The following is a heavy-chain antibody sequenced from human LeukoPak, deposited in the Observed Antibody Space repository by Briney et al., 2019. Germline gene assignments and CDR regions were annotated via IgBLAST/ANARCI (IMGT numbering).Heavy chain of an antibody. V-gene: IGHV3-48*03. Sequence: PGGSLRLSCAASGFPFSTYEMNWVRQAPGKGLEWVSYISSSGTTIFYADSVKGRFTISRDNAKNSLFLQMNGLRVEDTAFYYCVRSFGFDPWGQGTLVTVSS. J-gene: IGHJ5*02. CDR1: GFPFSTYE. CDR2: ISSSGTTI. CDR3: VRSFGFDP.